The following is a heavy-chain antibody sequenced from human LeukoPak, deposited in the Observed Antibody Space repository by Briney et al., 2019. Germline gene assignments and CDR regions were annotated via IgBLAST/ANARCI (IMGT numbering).Heavy chain of an antibody. Sequence: PGRSLRLSCAASGFTFSSYAMHWVRQAPGKGLEWVAVISYDGSNKYYADSVKGRFTISRDNSKNTLYLQMNSLRAEDTAVYYCARDPGGDWNYVCDYWGQGTLVTVSS. D-gene: IGHD1-7*01. V-gene: IGHV3-30-3*01. CDR3: ARDPGGDWNYVCDY. CDR1: GFTFSSYA. CDR2: ISYDGSNK. J-gene: IGHJ4*02.